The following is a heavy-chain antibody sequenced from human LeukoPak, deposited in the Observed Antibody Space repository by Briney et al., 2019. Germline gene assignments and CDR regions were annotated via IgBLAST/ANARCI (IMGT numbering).Heavy chain of an antibody. CDR3: ARGDSSGYYYVGC. D-gene: IGHD3-22*01. CDR2: ISSSSSYI. Sequence: GGSLRLSCAASGFTFSSYSMNWVRQAPGKGLEWVSSISSSSSYIYYADSVKGRFTISRDNAKNSLYLQMNSLRAEDTAVYYCARGDSSGYYYVGCWGQGTLVTVSS. CDR1: GFTFSSYS. J-gene: IGHJ4*02. V-gene: IGHV3-21*01.